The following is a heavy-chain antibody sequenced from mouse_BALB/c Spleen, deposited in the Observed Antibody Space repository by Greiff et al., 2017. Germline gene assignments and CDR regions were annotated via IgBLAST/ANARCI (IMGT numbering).Heavy chain of an antibody. J-gene: IGHJ4*01. CDR2: IWGDGST. V-gene: IGHV2-6-7*01. D-gene: IGHD2-4*01. CDR3: ARGDSVVGYAMDY. CDR1: GFSLTGYG. Sequence: VKLMESGPGLVAPSQSLSITCTVSGFSLTGYGVNWVRQPPGKGLEWLGMIWGDGSTDYNSALKSRLSISKDNSKSQVFLKMNSLQTDDTARYYCARGDSVVGYAMDYWGQGTSVTVSS.